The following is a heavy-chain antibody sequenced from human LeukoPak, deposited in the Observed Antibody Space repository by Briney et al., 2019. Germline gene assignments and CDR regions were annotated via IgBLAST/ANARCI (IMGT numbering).Heavy chain of an antibody. J-gene: IGHJ4*02. Sequence: PGGSLRLSCAASGFTFSSYSMNWVRQAPGKGLEWVSSISSSSYIYYADSVKGRFTISRDNAKNSLYLQMNSLRAEDTAVYYCARDETYDSSGTNDYWGQGTLVTVSS. D-gene: IGHD3-22*01. CDR2: ISSSSYI. CDR1: GFTFSSYS. CDR3: ARDETYDSSGTNDY. V-gene: IGHV3-21*01.